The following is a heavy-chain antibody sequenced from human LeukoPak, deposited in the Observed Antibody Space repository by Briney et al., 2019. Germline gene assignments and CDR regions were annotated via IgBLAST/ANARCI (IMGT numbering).Heavy chain of an antibody. CDR3: VRESRPGGAMGLYHNLDY. CDR2: VSISSGTI. J-gene: IGHJ4*02. Sequence: GGSLRLSCAASGFTFSGHNMNWVRQAPGKGLEWISFVSISSGTIYYADSVNGRFRISRDNAKSSLDLEMNSLRGDDTAIYYCVRESRPGGAMGLYHNLDYWGQGTLVAVSS. V-gene: IGHV3-48*04. CDR1: GFTFSGHN. D-gene: IGHD1-1*01.